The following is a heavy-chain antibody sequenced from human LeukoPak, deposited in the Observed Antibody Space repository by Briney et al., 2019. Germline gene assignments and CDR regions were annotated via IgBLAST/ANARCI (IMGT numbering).Heavy chain of an antibody. V-gene: IGHV4-39*07. CDR1: GGSISSSSYY. CDR3: ARGFVLSARYSSSSGYYFDY. Sequence: SETLSLTCTVSGGSISSSSYYWGWIRQPPGKGLEWIGSIYYSGSTYYNPSLKSRITISVDTSKNQFSLKLSSVTAADTAVYYCARGFVLSARYSSSSGYYFDYWGQGTLVTVSS. CDR2: IYYSGST. D-gene: IGHD6-13*01. J-gene: IGHJ4*02.